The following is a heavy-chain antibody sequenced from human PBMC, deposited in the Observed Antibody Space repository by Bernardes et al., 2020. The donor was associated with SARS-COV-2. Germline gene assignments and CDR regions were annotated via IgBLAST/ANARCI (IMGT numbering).Heavy chain of an antibody. J-gene: IGHJ4*02. CDR1: GFKVANHY. Sequence: GSLRPSCDASGFKVANHYMSWVRQAPGKGLEWVAVIHTGRNTYYADSVTGRFTISRDNSKNTLYLQMDSLRPEDTAIYYCARETDFDSWGQGTLVTVAS. V-gene: IGHV3-66*02. CDR3: ARETDFDS. CDR2: IHTGRNT.